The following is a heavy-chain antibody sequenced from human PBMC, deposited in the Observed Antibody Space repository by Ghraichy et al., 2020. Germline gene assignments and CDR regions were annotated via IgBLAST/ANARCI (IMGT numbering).Heavy chain of an antibody. D-gene: IGHD2-21*02. CDR1: GGSISSSSYY. CDR2: IYYSGST. CDR3: ASTSPSPVTPFDY. V-gene: IGHV4-39*07. J-gene: IGHJ4*02. Sequence: ESLNISCTVSGGSISSSSYYWGWIRQPPGKGLEWIGSIYYSGSTYYNPSLKSRVTISVDTSKNQFSLKLSSVTAADTAVYYCASTSPSPVTPFDYRGQGTLVTVSS.